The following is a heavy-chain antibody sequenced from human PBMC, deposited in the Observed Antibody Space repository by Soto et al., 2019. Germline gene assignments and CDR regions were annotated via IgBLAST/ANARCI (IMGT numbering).Heavy chain of an antibody. J-gene: IGHJ6*02. Sequence: GASVKVSCKASGYTFTGYYMHWVLQAPGQGLEWMGWINPNSGGTSTAQKFQGWVTMTTDTSISTASMELTRLTSDDTAIYYCARGDSTDCSNGVCSFFYNHDMDVWGQGTTVTVSS. CDR3: ARGDSTDCSNGVCSFFYNHDMDV. V-gene: IGHV1-2*04. CDR1: GYTFTGYY. CDR2: INPNSGGT. D-gene: IGHD2-8*01.